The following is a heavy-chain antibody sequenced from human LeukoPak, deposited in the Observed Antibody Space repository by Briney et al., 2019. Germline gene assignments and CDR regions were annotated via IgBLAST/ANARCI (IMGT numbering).Heavy chain of an antibody. D-gene: IGHD1-26*01. Sequence: GGSLRLSCAASGFTFTTYGMNWVRQAPGKGLEWVSYLSGRSNSIYYAESVKGRFTISRDNAKNSLYLQMNSLRDEDTAVYYCAKDRYTGSYRPTYFDYWGQGTLVTVSS. J-gene: IGHJ4*02. CDR1: GFTFTTYG. CDR2: LSGRSNSI. V-gene: IGHV3-48*02. CDR3: AKDRYTGSYRPTYFDY.